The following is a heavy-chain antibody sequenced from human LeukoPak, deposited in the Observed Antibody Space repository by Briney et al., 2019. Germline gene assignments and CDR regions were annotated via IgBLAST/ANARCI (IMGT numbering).Heavy chain of an antibody. D-gene: IGHD1-26*01. Sequence: ASVKVSCKASGHTFTSYGISWVRQAPGQGLEWMGWISANSGNTKYNTKYAQNLQGGVTMTTDISTSTAYMELRTLRSDDTAVYYCARDRDRSGSQSYWGQGTLVTVSS. V-gene: IGHV1-18*01. CDR1: GHTFTSYG. J-gene: IGHJ4*02. CDR2: ISANSGNTKYNT. CDR3: ARDRDRSGSQSY.